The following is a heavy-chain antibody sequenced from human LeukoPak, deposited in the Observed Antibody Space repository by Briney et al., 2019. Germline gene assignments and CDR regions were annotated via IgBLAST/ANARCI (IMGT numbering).Heavy chain of an antibody. CDR2: IYSGGST. Sequence: PGGSLRLSCAASGFTVSSNYMSWVRQAPGKGLEWVSVIYSGGSTYYADSVKGRFTISRDNSKNTLYLQMNSLRAEDTAVYYCARDAGLHYYDSSGYLDWGQGTLVTVFS. CDR3: ARDAGLHYYDSSGYLD. D-gene: IGHD3-22*01. J-gene: IGHJ4*02. CDR1: GFTVSSNY. V-gene: IGHV3-53*01.